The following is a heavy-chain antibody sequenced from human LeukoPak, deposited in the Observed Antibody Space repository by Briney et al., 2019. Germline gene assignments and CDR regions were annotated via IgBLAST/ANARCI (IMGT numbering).Heavy chain of an antibody. J-gene: IGHJ4*02. D-gene: IGHD1-26*01. CDR3: ARVGPLSGSYFMGYFDY. Sequence: SVKVSCKASGGTFSSYAISWVRQAPGQGLEWMGGIIPIFGTTNYAQKFQGRVTITANESTSTAYMELSSLRSEDTAVYYCARVGPLSGSYFMGYFDYWGQGTLVTVSS. CDR1: GGTFSSYA. CDR2: IIPIFGTT. V-gene: IGHV1-69*13.